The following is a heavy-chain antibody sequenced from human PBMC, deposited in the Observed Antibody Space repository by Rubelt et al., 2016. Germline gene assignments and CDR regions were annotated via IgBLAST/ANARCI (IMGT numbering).Heavy chain of an antibody. J-gene: IGHJ3*02. D-gene: IGHD4-11*01. CDR1: GYTFTSYG. V-gene: IGHV1-18*01. CDR3: ARGARRYSMDPRNAFDI. Sequence: QVQLVQSGAEVKKPGASVKVSCKASGYTFTSYGISWVRQAPGQGLEWMGWISAYNGNTNYAQKLQGRVTMSTDTSTGTADMELRSLRSDDTAVDYWARGARRYSMDPRNAFDIWGQGTMVTVSS. CDR2: ISAYNGNT.